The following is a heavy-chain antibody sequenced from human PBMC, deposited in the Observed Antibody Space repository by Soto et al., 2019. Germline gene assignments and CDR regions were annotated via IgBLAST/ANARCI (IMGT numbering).Heavy chain of an antibody. Sequence: SETLSLTCTVSGGSISSGGYYWSWIRQHPGKGLEWIGYIYYSGSTYYNPSLKSRVTISVDTSKNQFSLKLSSVTAADTAVYYCARSRELLLSNFDYWGQGTLVTVSS. D-gene: IGHD2-2*01. CDR1: GGSISSGGYY. J-gene: IGHJ4*02. CDR2: IYYSGST. CDR3: ARSRELLLSNFDY. V-gene: IGHV4-31*03.